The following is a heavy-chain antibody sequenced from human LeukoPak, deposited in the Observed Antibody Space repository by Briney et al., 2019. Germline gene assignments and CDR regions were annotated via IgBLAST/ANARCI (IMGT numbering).Heavy chain of an antibody. CDR1: GGSISSSSYY. Sequence: SETLSLTCTVSGGSISSSSYYWGWIRQPPGKGLEWIGSIYYSGSTYYNPSLKSRVTISVDTSKNQFSLKLSSVTAADTAVYYCARDPYSGSYGAYYYYYMDVWGKGTTVTISS. D-gene: IGHD1-26*01. J-gene: IGHJ6*03. CDR3: ARDPYSGSYGAYYYYYMDV. CDR2: IYYSGST. V-gene: IGHV4-39*07.